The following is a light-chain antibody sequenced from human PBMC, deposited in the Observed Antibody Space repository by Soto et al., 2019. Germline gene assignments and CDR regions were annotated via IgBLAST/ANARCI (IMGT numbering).Light chain of an antibody. Sequence: EIVLTQSPGTLSLSPGERATLSCRASQSVSSSYLAWYQQKPGQAPRLLIYGASSRATGIPDRFSGSGSGTDFTLTISRLEPEDFAVYYWQQYGSSLTFGPGTTVDIK. CDR2: GAS. CDR3: QQYGSSLT. J-gene: IGKJ3*01. CDR1: QSVSSSY. V-gene: IGKV3-20*01.